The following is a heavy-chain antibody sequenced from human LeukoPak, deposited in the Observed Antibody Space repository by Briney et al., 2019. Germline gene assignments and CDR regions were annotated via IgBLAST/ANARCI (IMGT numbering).Heavy chain of an antibody. CDR2: ISCISGSI. V-gene: IGHV3-9*03. J-gene: IGHJ4*02. CDR1: GFTFGDYA. Sequence: GGSLRLSCAASGFTFGDYAMRWVRQAPGKGLEWVSGISCISGSISYADSVKGRFTISRDNAKNSLYLQMNSLRAEDMALYYCAKGRNTALGSYYLDYWGQGTLVTVSS. D-gene: IGHD5-18*01. CDR3: AKGRNTALGSYYLDY.